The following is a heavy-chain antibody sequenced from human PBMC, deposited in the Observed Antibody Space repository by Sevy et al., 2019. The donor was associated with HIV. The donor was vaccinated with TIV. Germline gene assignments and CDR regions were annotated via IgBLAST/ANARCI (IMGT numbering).Heavy chain of an antibody. J-gene: IGHJ4*02. V-gene: IGHV4-39*01. Sequence: SETLSLTCTVSGGSISSSAYYWGWLRQPPGKGLEWIANIFYSGSAYYNPSLNGRVTLSVDTSKNQFSLRLNSVTAADTSVYYCARQGGIVDRAFDFWGQGSLVTVSS. D-gene: IGHD2-21*01. CDR2: IFYSGSA. CDR1: GGSISSSAYY. CDR3: ARQGGIVDRAFDF.